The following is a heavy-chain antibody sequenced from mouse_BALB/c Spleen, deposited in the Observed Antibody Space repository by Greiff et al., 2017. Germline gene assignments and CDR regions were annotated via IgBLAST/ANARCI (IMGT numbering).Heavy chain of an antibody. CDR1: GFTFSSYT. V-gene: IGHV5-6-4*01. CDR3: ARSGGFAY. J-gene: IGHJ3*01. Sequence: EVQGVESGGGLVKPGGSLKLSCAASGFTFSSYTMSWVRQTPEKRLEWVATISSGGSYTYYPDSVKGRFTISRDNAKNTLYLQMSSLKSEDTAMYYCARSGGFAYWGQGTLVTVSA. CDR2: ISSGGSYT.